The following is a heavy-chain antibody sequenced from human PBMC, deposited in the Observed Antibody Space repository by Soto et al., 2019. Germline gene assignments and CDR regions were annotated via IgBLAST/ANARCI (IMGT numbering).Heavy chain of an antibody. CDR1: GGSFSGYY. J-gene: IGHJ5*02. CDR3: ATILRWYNWFDP. D-gene: IGHD4-17*01. V-gene: IGHV4-34*01. CDR2: IKHSGST. Sequence: SETLSLTCAVYGGSFSGYYWSWIRQPPGKGLEWIGEIKHSGSTNYNPSLKSRVTISVDTSKNQFSLKLSSVTAADTAVYYCATILRWYNWFDPWGQGTLVTVSS.